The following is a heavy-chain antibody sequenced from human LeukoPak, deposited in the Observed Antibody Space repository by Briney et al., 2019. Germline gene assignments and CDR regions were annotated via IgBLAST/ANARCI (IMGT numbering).Heavy chain of an antibody. J-gene: IGHJ6*03. CDR3: ARVADSGVSYNYYYMDV. Sequence: SETLSLTCTVSGGSISSYYWSWIRQPAGKGLEWIGRIYTSGSTNYNPSLKSRVTMSVDTSKNQFSLKLSSVTAADTAVYYCARVADSGVSYNYYYMDVWGKGTTVTVSS. V-gene: IGHV4-4*07. D-gene: IGHD3-10*01. CDR1: GGSISSYY. CDR2: IYTSGST.